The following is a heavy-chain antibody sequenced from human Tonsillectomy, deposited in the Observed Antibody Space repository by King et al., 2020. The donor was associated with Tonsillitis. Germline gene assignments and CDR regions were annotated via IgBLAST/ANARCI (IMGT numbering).Heavy chain of an antibody. J-gene: IGHJ4*02. D-gene: IGHD6-19*01. CDR1: GGSLISHH. Sequence: LQLQESGPGLVKPSETLSLTCTVSGGSLISHHWSWVRQSPGKGLECSGFLAYSGSTKYNPSLNSRVHISGDTAKNQFSLKLASVTAADTAVYFCAGTRSSAFYYDFWGQGSLVTVSS. CDR3: AGTRSSAFYYDF. CDR2: LAYSGST. V-gene: IGHV4-59*11.